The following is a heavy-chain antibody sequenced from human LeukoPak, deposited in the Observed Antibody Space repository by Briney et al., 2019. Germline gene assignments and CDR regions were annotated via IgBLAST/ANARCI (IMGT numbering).Heavy chain of an antibody. CDR1: GYTFTDSY. CDR3: ARIRDGYNDAYDL. V-gene: IGHV1-46*01. Sequence: ASVKVSCKASGYTFTDSYVHWVRQAPGQVLEWMGLIDPDGGNTNYAQNFQGRVTLTRDTSTSTLYMELSSLRSEDTAIYCCARIRDGYNDAYDLWGQGTVVTVPS. CDR2: IDPDGGNT. J-gene: IGHJ3*01. D-gene: IGHD5-24*01.